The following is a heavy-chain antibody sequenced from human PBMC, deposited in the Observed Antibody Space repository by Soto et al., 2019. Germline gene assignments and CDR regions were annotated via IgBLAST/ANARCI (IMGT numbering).Heavy chain of an antibody. CDR2: IYKSGST. CDR3: ATCDYIDYSLDY. Sequence: SETLSLTCTVSGGSVSSGAYYWSWIRQHPGKGLEWIGFIYKSGSTDYNPSLKSRVTISLDTSKNQFSLELNSVTAAGAAVYYCATCDYIDYSLDYWGQGISVTVSS. V-gene: IGHV4-31*03. D-gene: IGHD4-17*01. CDR1: GGSVSSGAYY. J-gene: IGHJ4*02.